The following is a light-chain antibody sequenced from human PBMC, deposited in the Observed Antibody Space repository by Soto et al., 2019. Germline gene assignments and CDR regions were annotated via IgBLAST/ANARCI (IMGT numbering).Light chain of an antibody. CDR2: LAS. Sequence: DIQMTQSPSTLSASVGDRVTLTCRASQSISNWLAWYQQKPGKAPKLLIYLASSLESGVPSRFSGSGSGTEFTLTISSLQPDDFATYYCQHYNSYSEAFGQGTKVDIK. J-gene: IGKJ1*01. V-gene: IGKV1-5*03. CDR3: QHYNSYSEA. CDR1: QSISNW.